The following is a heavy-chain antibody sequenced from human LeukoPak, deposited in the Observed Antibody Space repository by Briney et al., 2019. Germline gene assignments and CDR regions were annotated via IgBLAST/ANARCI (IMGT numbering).Heavy chain of an antibody. CDR1: GFSINSYY. J-gene: IGHJ3*01. V-gene: IGHV3-53*01. D-gene: IGHD2-2*01. Sequence: GGSLRLSCAASGFSINSYYMSWVRQAPGRGLEWVSALSSGDNTHYADSVNGRFTISRDNSKNTLYLQLNSLRAEDTAVYYCARRYCSTCPTGHAFDLWGQGTMVTVSS. CDR2: LSSGDNT. CDR3: ARRYCSTCPTGHAFDL.